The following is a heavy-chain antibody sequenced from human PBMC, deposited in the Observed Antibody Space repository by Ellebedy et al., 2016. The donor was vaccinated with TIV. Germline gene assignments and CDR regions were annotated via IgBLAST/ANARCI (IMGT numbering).Heavy chain of an antibody. D-gene: IGHD3-22*01. CDR3: TSSPLYDSSGYFDY. CDR1: GYTFTTYY. CDR2: INPSGGTT. Sequence: AASVKVSCKASGYTFTTYYMHWVRQAPGQGLEWMGIINPSGGTTSYAQKYQGRVTMTRDTSTSTVYMELSSLRSEDTAVYYCTSSPLYDSSGYFDYWGQGTLVTVSS. J-gene: IGHJ4*02. V-gene: IGHV1-46*01.